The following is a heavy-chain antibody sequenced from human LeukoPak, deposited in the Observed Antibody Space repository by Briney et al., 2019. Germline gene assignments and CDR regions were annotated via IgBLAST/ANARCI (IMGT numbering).Heavy chain of an antibody. CDR1: GYYISSGYY. V-gene: IGHV4-38-2*01. J-gene: IGHJ6*04. Sequence: SETLSLTCAVSGYYISSGYYWGWIRQPPGKGLEWIGSIYHSGSTYYNPSLKSRVTISVDTSKNQFSLKLSSVTAADTAVYYCARPYGSGSLYGMDVWGKGTTVTVSS. D-gene: IGHD3-10*01. CDR3: ARPYGSGSLYGMDV. CDR2: IYHSGST.